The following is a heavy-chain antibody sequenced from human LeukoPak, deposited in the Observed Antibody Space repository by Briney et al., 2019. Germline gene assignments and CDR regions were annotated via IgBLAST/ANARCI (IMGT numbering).Heavy chain of an antibody. V-gene: IGHV3-21*01. CDR2: IGSSGIHT. CDR3: ARGEAIWGPLFDD. CDR1: GFRFSNYG. Sequence: KTGGSLRLSCAASGFRFSNYGMNWVRQAPGKGLEWVSSIGSSGIHTFYAGSVKGRFTISRDNTKNSLYLQMYNLRVEDTALHYCARGEAIWGPLFDDWGQGTLVTVSS. J-gene: IGHJ4*02. D-gene: IGHD7-27*01.